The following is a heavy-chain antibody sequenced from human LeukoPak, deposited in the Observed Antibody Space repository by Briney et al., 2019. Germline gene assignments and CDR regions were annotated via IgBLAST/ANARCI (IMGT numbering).Heavy chain of an antibody. J-gene: IGHJ4*02. D-gene: IGHD3/OR15-3a*01. CDR2: ISSGGSII. CDR1: GFTFSDYF. Sequence: GGSLRLSCAASGFTFSDYFMSWIRQAPGKGLQWVSYISSGGSIIKYADSVKGRLTISRDNAKNSLYLQMKSLRAEDTAVYYCARGSFGPGRPVYWGQGTLVTVSS. V-gene: IGHV3-11*01. CDR3: ARGSFGPGRPVY.